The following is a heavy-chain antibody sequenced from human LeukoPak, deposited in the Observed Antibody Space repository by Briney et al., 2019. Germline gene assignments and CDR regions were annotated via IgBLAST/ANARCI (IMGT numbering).Heavy chain of an antibody. CDR3: ARGVAAPFDY. V-gene: IGHV4-59*01. D-gene: IGHD6-13*01. CDR2: IYYSGST. CDR1: GGSISSYY. Sequence: SETLSLTCTVSGGSISSYYWSWIRQPPGKGLEWIGYIYYSGSTNYNPSLKSRVTISVDTSKNQFSLKLSYVTAADTAVYYCARGVAAPFDYWGQGTLVTVSS. J-gene: IGHJ4*02.